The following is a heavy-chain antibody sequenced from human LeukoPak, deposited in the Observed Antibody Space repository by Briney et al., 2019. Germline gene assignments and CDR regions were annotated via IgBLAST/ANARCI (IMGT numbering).Heavy chain of an antibody. CDR3: ARVWFGYFFQ. Sequence: GGSLRLSCAASGFTFSDYYMSWIRQAPGKGLEWVSAISGSGGSGGSTHYADSVKGRFTVSKDTSNNTVFLQMNSLRVEDTAVYFCARVWFGYFFQWGQGALVTVSS. CDR2: ISGSGGSGGST. V-gene: IGHV3-23*01. J-gene: IGHJ4*02. D-gene: IGHD3-10*01. CDR1: GFTFSDYY.